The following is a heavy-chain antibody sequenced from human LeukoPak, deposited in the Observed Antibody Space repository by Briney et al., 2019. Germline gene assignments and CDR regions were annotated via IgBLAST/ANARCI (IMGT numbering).Heavy chain of an antibody. Sequence: PGRSLRLSCAASGFTFSSYGMHWVRQAPGKGLEWVAVISYGGSNTYYADSVKGRFTISRDNSKNTLYLQMNSLRAEDTAVYYCARAYELEPEFDYWGQGTLVTVS. D-gene: IGHD1-1*01. V-gene: IGHV3-30*03. CDR2: ISYGGSNT. CDR1: GFTFSSYG. CDR3: ARAYELEPEFDY. J-gene: IGHJ4*02.